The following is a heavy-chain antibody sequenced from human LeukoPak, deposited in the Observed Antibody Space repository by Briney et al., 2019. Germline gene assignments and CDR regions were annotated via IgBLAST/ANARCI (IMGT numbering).Heavy chain of an antibody. J-gene: IGHJ6*04. Sequence: GASVKVSCKASGGTFSSYAISWVRQAPGQGLEWMGGIIPIFGTANYAQKFQGRVTITADESTSTAYMELSSLRSEDTAVYYCARGGFYGDPASKHYYYGMDVWGKGTTVTVSS. CDR3: ARGGFYGDPASKHYYYGMDV. CDR2: IIPIFGTA. V-gene: IGHV1-69*13. CDR1: GGTFSSYA. D-gene: IGHD4-17*01.